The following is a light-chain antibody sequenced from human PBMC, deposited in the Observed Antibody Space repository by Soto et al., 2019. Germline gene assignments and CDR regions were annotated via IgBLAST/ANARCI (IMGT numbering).Light chain of an antibody. CDR3: QQCYSTPYT. Sequence: DIVMTQSPDSLAVSLGERATINCKSSQSVLYSSNNKNYLAWYQQKPGQPPKLLIHWASTRESGVPDRFSGSGSGTDFTLTISSLQAEDAAVYYCQQCYSTPYTFGQGTKLEIK. V-gene: IGKV4-1*01. CDR1: QSVLYSSNNKNY. CDR2: WAS. J-gene: IGKJ2*01.